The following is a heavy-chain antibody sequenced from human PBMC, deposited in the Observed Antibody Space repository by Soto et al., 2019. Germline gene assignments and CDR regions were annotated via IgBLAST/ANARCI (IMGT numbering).Heavy chain of an antibody. Sequence: QVQLVQSGAEVKKPGSSVKVSCKASGGTFSSYTISWVRQAPGQGLEWMGRIIPILGIANYAQKFQGRVTITADKSTSTAYMELSSLRSEDTAVYYCAREVGVATIAVDYWGQGTLVTVSS. V-gene: IGHV1-69*02. D-gene: IGHD5-12*01. CDR2: IIPILGIA. CDR3: AREVGVATIAVDY. J-gene: IGHJ4*02. CDR1: GGTFSSYT.